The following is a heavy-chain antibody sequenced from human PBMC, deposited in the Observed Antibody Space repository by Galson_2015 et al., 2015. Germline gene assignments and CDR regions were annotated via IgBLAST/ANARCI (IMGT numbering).Heavy chain of an antibody. CDR2: ISTSGSIV. CDR1: GFSFSSFD. D-gene: IGHD2-2*03. CDR3: ARHSGPDGYGLLFEY. Sequence: SLRLSCAASGFSFSSFDMNWVRQAPGKGLEWISHISTSGSIVNYADSVRGRFTISRDNAKNSLYLQMNSLTAEDTAVYYCARHSGPDGYGLLFEYWGQGTLVAVSS. V-gene: IGHV3-48*03. J-gene: IGHJ4*02.